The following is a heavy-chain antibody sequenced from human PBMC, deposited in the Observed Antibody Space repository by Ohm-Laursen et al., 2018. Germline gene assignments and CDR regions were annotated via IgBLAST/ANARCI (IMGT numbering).Heavy chain of an antibody. J-gene: IGHJ4*02. D-gene: IGHD4/OR15-4a*01. CDR3: ARTQANYYYFDY. V-gene: IGHV4-4*07. CDR2: IYSSGST. CDR1: GGSISSYY. Sequence: SDTLSLTCTVSGGSISSYYWSWIRQPAGEGLEWIGYIYSSGSTDYNPSLKSRVTLSVDTSKNQFSLKLTSVAVADTAVYYCARTQANYYYFDYWGQGALVTVSS.